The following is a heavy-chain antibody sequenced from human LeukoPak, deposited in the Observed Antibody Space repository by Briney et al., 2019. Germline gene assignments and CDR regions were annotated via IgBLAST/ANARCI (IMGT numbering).Heavy chain of an antibody. J-gene: IGHJ3*02. Sequence: ASVKVSCKASGYTFTGYYMHWVRQATGQGLEWMGWMNPNSGNTGYAQKFQGRVTMTRNTSISTAYMELSSLRSEDTAVYYCARKYYDFWSGQGAFDIWGQGTMVTVSS. CDR2: MNPNSGNT. D-gene: IGHD3-3*01. CDR3: ARKYYDFWSGQGAFDI. CDR1: GYTFTGYY. V-gene: IGHV1-8*02.